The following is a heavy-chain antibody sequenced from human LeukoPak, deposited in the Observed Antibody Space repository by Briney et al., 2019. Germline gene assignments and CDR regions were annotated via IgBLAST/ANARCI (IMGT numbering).Heavy chain of an antibody. V-gene: IGHV3-30*18. Sequence: GGSLRLSCAASGFTFSSYGMHWVRQAPGKGLERVAVISYDGSNKYYADSVKGRFTISRDNSKNTLYLQMNSLRAEDTAVYYCAKDGEQQLVLGILVYWGQGTLVTVSS. CDR3: AKDGEQQLVLGILVY. CDR1: GFTFSSYG. D-gene: IGHD6-13*01. CDR2: ISYDGSNK. J-gene: IGHJ4*02.